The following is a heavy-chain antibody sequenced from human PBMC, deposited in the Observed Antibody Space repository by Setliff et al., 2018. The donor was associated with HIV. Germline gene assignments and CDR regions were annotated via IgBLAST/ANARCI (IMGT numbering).Heavy chain of an antibody. V-gene: IGHV4-4*07. D-gene: IGHD6-13*01. CDR2: IYTSGST. Sequence: SETLSLTCTVSGGSISRYYWSWIRQPAGKGLEWIGRIYTSGSTNYNPSLKSRVTMSVDTSKNQFSLRLSSVTAADTAVYYCARVSCSSWYSIPQYYYYSMDVWGNGTTVTVSS. J-gene: IGHJ6*03. CDR1: GGSISRYY. CDR3: ARVSCSSWYSIPQYYYYSMDV.